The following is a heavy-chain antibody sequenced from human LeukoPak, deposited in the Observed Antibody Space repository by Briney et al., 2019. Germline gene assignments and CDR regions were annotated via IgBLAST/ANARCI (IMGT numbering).Heavy chain of an antibody. CDR2: IDDSGNT. V-gene: IGHV4-59*01. CDR3: ARTTGRYLQFDP. D-gene: IGHD3-9*01. Sequence: SETLSLTCTVSGGSISRYYWSWIRRPPGKGLEWIGYIDDSGNTNYNPSLKSQVTISVDKSKNQFSLKLSFVTAADTAVYYCARTTGRYLQFDPWGQGTLVTVSS. J-gene: IGHJ5*02. CDR1: GGSISRYY.